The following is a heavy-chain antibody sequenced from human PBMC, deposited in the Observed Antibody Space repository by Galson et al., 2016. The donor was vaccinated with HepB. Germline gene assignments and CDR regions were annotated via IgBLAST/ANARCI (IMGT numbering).Heavy chain of an antibody. D-gene: IGHD6-6*01. CDR2: APHDGGNK. CDR1: GFTFNRRG. J-gene: IGHJ5*02. CDR3: ATERGSSGDAAWFDP. Sequence: SLRLSCAASGFTFNRRGMHWVRQAPGKGLEWVALAPHDGGNKQYADSVKGRFTISRDSFENTIHLQMNSLGVEDTGLYYCATERGSSGDAAWFDPWGQGTLVTVSS. V-gene: IGHV3-30*03.